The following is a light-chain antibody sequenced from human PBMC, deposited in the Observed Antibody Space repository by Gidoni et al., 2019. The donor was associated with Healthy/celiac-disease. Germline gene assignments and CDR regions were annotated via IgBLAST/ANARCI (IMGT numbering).Light chain of an antibody. CDR3: QSYDSSLSGVV. Sequence: QSVLTQPPSVSGAPGHRVTISCTGSSSNIGAGYDVPWYQQLPGTAPKLLIYGNSNRPSGVPDRFSGSKSGTSASLAITGLQAEDEADYYCQSYDSSLSGVVFGGGTKLTVL. CDR1: SSNIGAGYD. V-gene: IGLV1-40*01. CDR2: GNS. J-gene: IGLJ2*01.